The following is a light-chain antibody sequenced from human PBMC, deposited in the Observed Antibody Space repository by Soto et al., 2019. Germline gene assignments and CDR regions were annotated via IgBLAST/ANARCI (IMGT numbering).Light chain of an antibody. CDR1: QSITSN. CDR3: QQYNNWPPWT. CDR2: GAS. Sequence: EIVMTQSPATLSVSPGEGATLSCRASQSITSNVAWYQQKPGQAPRLLIYGASTRATGIPARFSGSGSGTEFTLTISSLQSEDFAVYYCQQYNNWPPWTFGQGTKVDIK. V-gene: IGKV3-15*01. J-gene: IGKJ1*01.